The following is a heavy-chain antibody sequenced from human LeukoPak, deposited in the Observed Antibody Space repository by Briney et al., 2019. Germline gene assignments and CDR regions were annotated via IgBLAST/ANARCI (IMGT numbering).Heavy chain of an antibody. CDR3: AGSYYDSSAPDY. CDR2: ISSSSSTI. CDR1: GFTVSSNY. J-gene: IGHJ4*02. D-gene: IGHD3-22*01. V-gene: IGHV3-48*01. Sequence: GGSLRLSCAASGFTVSSNYMSWVRQAPGKGLEWVSYISSSSSTIYYADSVKGRFTISRDNAKNSLYLQMNSLRAEDTAVYYCAGSYYDSSAPDYWGQGTLVTVSS.